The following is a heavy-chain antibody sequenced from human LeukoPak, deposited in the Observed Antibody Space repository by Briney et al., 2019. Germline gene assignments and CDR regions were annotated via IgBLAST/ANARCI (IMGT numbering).Heavy chain of an antibody. V-gene: IGHV3-30-3*01. CDR2: ISYDGSNK. CDR1: GFTFSTYA. Sequence: GGSLRLSCAASGFTFSTYAIHWVRQAPGKGLEWVVVISYDGSNKYYADSVKGRFTISRDNSKNTLYLQMNSLRAEDTAVYYCARNARRGDFDYWGQGTLVTVSS. CDR3: ARNARRGDFDY. J-gene: IGHJ4*02. D-gene: IGHD2-2*01.